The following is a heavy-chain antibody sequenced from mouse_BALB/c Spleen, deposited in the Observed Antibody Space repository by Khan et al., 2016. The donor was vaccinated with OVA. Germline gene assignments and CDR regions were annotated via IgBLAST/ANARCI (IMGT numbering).Heavy chain of an antibody. J-gene: IGHJ3*01. Sequence: VQLKESGPGLVKPSQSLSLTCTVTGYSITSDYAWNWIRQFPGNKLEWMGYISYSGSTSYNPSLKSRFSISRDTTKNQFFLRLNSVTTEGTATYYCAMGRTYWGQGTLVTVSA. D-gene: IGHD4-1*01. V-gene: IGHV3-2*02. CDR2: ISYSGST. CDR3: AMGRTY. CDR1: GYSITSDYA.